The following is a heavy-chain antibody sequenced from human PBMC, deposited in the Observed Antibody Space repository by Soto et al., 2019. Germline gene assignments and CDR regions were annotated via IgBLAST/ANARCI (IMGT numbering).Heavy chain of an antibody. V-gene: IGHV3-21*01. J-gene: IGHJ4*02. D-gene: IGHD2-21*01. CDR1: GFTFSSYS. Sequence: EVQLVESGGGLVKPGGSLRLSCAASGFTFSSYSMNWVRQAPGKGLEWVSSISSSSSYIYYADSVKGRFTISRDNAKNSLYLQMNSLRAEDTAVYYCAVRDEYCGGDCYAYWGQGTLVTVSS. CDR3: AVRDEYCGGDCYAY. CDR2: ISSSSSYI.